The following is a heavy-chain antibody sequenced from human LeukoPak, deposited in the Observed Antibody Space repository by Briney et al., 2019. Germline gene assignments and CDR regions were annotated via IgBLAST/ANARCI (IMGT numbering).Heavy chain of an antibody. CDR1: GYTFTGYY. D-gene: IGHD3-10*01. CDR3: ARDAMVRGVIHDY. Sequence: ASVKVSCKASGYTFTGYYMHWVRQAPGQGLEWMGRIIPILGIANYAQKFQGRVTITADKSTSTAYMELSSLRSEDTAVYYCARDAMVRGVIHDYWGQGTLVTVSS. CDR2: IIPILGIA. J-gene: IGHJ4*02. V-gene: IGHV1-69*04.